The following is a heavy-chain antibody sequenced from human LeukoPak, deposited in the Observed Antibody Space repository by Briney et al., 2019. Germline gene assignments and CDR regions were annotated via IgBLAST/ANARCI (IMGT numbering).Heavy chain of an antibody. CDR2: ISYDGSNK. V-gene: IGHV3-30*03. CDR1: GFSFSSYG. D-gene: IGHD6-13*01. Sequence: GGSLRLSCAASGFSFSSYGMYWVRQAPGKGLEWVAVISYDGSNKYYADSVKGRFTISRDNSKNTLYLQMNSLRDEDTAFYYCARDQASSWFVGDWFDPWGQGTLVAVSS. J-gene: IGHJ5*02. CDR3: ARDQASSWFVGDWFDP.